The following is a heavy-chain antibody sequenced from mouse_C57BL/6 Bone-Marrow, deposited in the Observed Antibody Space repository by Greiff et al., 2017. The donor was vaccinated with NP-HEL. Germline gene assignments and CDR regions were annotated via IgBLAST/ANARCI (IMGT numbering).Heavy chain of an antibody. CDR2: IWSGGST. V-gene: IGHV2-2*01. J-gene: IGHJ1*03. D-gene: IGHD1-1*01. CDR3: ARGIYYGSREDWYFDV. CDR1: GFSLTSYG. Sequence: QVQLQQSGPGLVQPSQSLSITCTVSGFSLTSYGVHWVRQSPGKGLEWLGVIWSGGSTDYNAAFISRLSISKDNSKSQVFFKMNSLQADDTAIYYCARGIYYGSREDWYFDVWGTGTTVTVSS.